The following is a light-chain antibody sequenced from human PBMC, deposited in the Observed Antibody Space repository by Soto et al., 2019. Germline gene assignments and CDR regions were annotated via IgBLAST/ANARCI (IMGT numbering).Light chain of an antibody. V-gene: IGLV4-69*02. J-gene: IGLJ2*01. CDR3: QTWDTDTVI. CDR2: LNSDGSH. CDR1: SGHSTYA. Sequence: QLVLTQSPSASASLGASVKLTCTLSSGHSTYAIAWHRQQPEKGPRFMMSLNSDGSHTKGDGIPDRFSGSSSGPERYLTISSLQSADEADYCCQTWDTDTVIFGGGTKLTVL.